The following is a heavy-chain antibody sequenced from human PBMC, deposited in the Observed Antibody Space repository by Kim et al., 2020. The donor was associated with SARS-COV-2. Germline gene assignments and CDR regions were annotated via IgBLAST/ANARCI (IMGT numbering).Heavy chain of an antibody. CDR2: IYYSGST. CDR1: GGSISSYY. D-gene: IGHD3-10*01. CDR3: AGEVLWFGESTGAFYGMDV. Sequence: SETLSLTCTVSGGSISSYYWSWIRQPPGKGLEWIGYIYYSGSTNYNPSLKSRVTISVDTSKNQFSLKLSSVTAADTAVYYCAGEVLWFGESTGAFYGMDVWGQGTTVTVSS. J-gene: IGHJ6*02. V-gene: IGHV4-59*01.